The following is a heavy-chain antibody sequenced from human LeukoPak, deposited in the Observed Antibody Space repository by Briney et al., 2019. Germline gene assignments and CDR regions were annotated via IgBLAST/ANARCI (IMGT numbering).Heavy chain of an antibody. CDR3: ARQYSSSWYVSPFDY. D-gene: IGHD6-13*01. CDR1: GGTFSSYA. CDR2: IIPIFGTA. J-gene: IGHJ4*02. Sequence: GSSVKVSCKASGGTFSSYAISWVRQAPGQGLEWMGGIIPIFGTANYAQKFQGRVTITADKSTSTAYMELSSLRSEDTAVYYCARQYSSSWYVSPFDYWGQGTLVTVSS. V-gene: IGHV1-69*06.